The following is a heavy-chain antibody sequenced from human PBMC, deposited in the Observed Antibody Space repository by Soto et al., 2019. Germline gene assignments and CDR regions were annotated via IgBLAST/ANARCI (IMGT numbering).Heavy chain of an antibody. CDR3: AKDSRITMIVGYFQH. Sequence: PSETLSLTCAASGWSFSGYYWSWIRQPPGKGLEWIWVINHSGSTNYNPSLKSRVTISVDTSKNTLYLQMNSLRAEDTAVYYCAKDSRITMIVGYFQHWGQGTLVTVSS. CDR2: INHSGST. D-gene: IGHD3-22*01. V-gene: IGHV4-34*01. CDR1: GWSFSGYY. J-gene: IGHJ1*01.